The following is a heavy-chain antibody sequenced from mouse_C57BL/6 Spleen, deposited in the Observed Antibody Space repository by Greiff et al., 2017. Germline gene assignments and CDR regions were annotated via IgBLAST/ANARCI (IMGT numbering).Heavy chain of an antibody. CDR3: ARSGYYGSTPYFDY. CDR2: IYPGDGDT. J-gene: IGHJ2*01. Sequence: QVQLQQSGPELVKPGASVKISCKASGYAFSSSWMNWVKQRPGKGLEWIRRIYPGDGDTNYNGKFKGKATLTADKSSSTAYMQLSSLTSEDSAVYFCARSGYYGSTPYFDYWGQGTTLTVSS. V-gene: IGHV1-82*01. CDR1: GYAFSSSW. D-gene: IGHD1-1*01.